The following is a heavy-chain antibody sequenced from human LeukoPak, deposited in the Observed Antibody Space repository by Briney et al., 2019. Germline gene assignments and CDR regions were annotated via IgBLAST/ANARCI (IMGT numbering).Heavy chain of an antibody. CDR2: IYTSGST. J-gene: IGHJ5*02. CDR1: GGSISSYY. CDR3: ARVDSSSWYSNWFDP. V-gene: IGHV4-4*07. D-gene: IGHD6-13*01. Sequence: SETLSLTCTVSGGSISSYYWSWIRQPAGKGLEWIGRIYTSGSTNYNPSLKSRVTMSVDTSKNQFSLKLSSVTAADTAVYYCARVDSSSWYSNWFDPWGQGTLVTVSS.